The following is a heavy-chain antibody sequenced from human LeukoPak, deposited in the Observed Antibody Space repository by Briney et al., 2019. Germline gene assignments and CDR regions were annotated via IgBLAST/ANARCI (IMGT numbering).Heavy chain of an antibody. CDR1: GFTFSSYA. CDR3: AKTRPLDSSSWSHGDY. Sequence: GGSLRLSCAASGFTFSSYAMSWVRQAPGKGPEWVSAISGSGDSTYYGDSVKGRFTISRDNSKNTLYLQMNSLRAEDTAVYYCAKTRPLDSSSWSHGDYWGQGTLVTVSS. CDR2: ISGSGDST. D-gene: IGHD6-13*01. V-gene: IGHV3-23*01. J-gene: IGHJ4*02.